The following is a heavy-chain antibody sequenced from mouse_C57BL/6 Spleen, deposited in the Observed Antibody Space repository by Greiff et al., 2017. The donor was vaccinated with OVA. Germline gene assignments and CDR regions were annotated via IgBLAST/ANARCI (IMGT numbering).Heavy chain of an antibody. CDR1: GFSLTSYG. Sequence: VKLVESGPGLVAPSQSLSITCTVSGFSLTSYGVHWVRQPPGKGLEWLVVIWSDGSTTYNSALKSRLSISKDNSKSQVFLKMNSLQTDDTAMYYCARHYYGSSFAMDYWGQGTSVTVSS. V-gene: IGHV2-6-1*01. J-gene: IGHJ4*01. CDR3: ARHYYGSSFAMDY. D-gene: IGHD1-1*01. CDR2: IWSDGST.